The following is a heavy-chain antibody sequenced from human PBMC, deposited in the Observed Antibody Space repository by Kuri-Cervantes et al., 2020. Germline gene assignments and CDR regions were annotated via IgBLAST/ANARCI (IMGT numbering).Heavy chain of an antibody. CDR2: IYPGDSTT. J-gene: IGHJ4*02. CDR3: ARRQLWLDY. V-gene: IGHV5-51*01. CDR1: GYSFSNHW. D-gene: IGHD5-18*01. Sequence: GESLKISCKGSGYSFSNHWIGWVRQMPGKGLEWLGIIYPGDSTTKYSPSFQGQVTISVDESITTAYLQWRSLKASDTAMYYCARRQLWLDYWGQGTLVTVSS.